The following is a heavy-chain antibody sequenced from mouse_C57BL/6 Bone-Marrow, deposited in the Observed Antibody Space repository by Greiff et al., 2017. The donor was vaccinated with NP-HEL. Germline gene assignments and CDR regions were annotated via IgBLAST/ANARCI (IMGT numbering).Heavy chain of an antibody. Sequence: VQLQQSGPELVKPGASVKISCKASGYSFTDYNMTWVKQSNGKSLEWIGVINPNYGTTSYNQQFKGKATLTVDQSSSTAYMQLNSLTSEDSAVYYCATFYYGNYYAMDYWGQGTSVTVSS. CDR1: GYSFTDYN. CDR3: ATFYYGNYYAMDY. V-gene: IGHV1-39*01. J-gene: IGHJ4*01. D-gene: IGHD2-1*01. CDR2: INPNYGTT.